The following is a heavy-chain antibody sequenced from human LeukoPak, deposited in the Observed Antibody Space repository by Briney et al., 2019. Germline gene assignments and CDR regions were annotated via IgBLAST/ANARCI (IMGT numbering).Heavy chain of an antibody. J-gene: IGHJ5*02. CDR1: GGSISTYY. V-gene: IGHV4-59*01. Sequence: SETLSLTCTVSGGSISTYYWSWLRQPPGKGLEWIGYIYYTGSTSYNPSLKSRVTMSLDASKNQFSLELNSVTPADTAVYYCARGGNYWPQWWFDPWGRGTLVSVSS. D-gene: IGHD1-26*01. CDR2: IYYTGST. CDR3: ARGGNYWPQWWFDP.